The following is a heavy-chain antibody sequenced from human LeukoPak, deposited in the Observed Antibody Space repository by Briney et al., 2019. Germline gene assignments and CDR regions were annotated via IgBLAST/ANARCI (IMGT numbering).Heavy chain of an antibody. CDR1: GYTFTSDG. D-gene: IGHD2-2*01. Sequence: ASVKGSCKASGYTFTSDGISWVRPARGQGLEWMGWISAFNGNTHYAQKLQGGVTMTTDTSTSTAYMQLRSLRSDDTAVYYCARVRTLPAAIDPVMYNWFDPWGQGTLVTVSS. CDR2: ISAFNGNT. CDR3: ARVRTLPAAIDPVMYNWFDP. V-gene: IGHV1-18*01. J-gene: IGHJ5*02.